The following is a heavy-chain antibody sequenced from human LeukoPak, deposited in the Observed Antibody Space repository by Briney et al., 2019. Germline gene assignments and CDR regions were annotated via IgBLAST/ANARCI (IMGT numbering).Heavy chain of an antibody. D-gene: IGHD5-18*01. J-gene: IGHJ4*02. V-gene: IGHV4-34*01. CDR2: INHSGST. CDR3: ARGSRYSYAYDY. CDR1: GGSFSGYY. Sequence: SETLSLTCAVYGGSFSGYYWSWIRQPPGKGLGWIGEINHSGSTNYNPSLKSRVIISVDTSKNQFSLKLSSVTAADTAVYYCARGSRYSYAYDYWGQGTLVTVSS.